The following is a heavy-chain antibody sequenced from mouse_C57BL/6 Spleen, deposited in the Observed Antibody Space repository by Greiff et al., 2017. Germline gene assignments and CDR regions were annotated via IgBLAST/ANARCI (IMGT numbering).Heavy chain of an antibody. J-gene: IGHJ4*01. D-gene: IGHD2-2*01. CDR3: ARKGLRARLRDAMDY. V-gene: IGHV1-4*01. Sequence: VNVMQSGAELARPGASVKMSCKASGYTFTSYTMHWVKQRPGKGLEWIGYINTSCGYTKYNQKSKDTATLTAGKSTSTDYMQRSSLTSENSAVYDFARKGLRARLRDAMDYWGQGTSVTVSS. CDR1: GYTFTSYT. CDR2: INTSCGYT.